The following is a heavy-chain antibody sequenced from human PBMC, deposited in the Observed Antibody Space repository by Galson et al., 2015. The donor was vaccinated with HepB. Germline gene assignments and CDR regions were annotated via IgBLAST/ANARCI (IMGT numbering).Heavy chain of an antibody. CDR2: ITYDGTNK. V-gene: IGHV3-30*04. CDR3: VKGGGYSAIRGRGGFDS. Sequence: SLRLSCAASGFTFNSYAMHWVRQAPRKGLQWVAVITYDGTNKFYARSVKGRFTISGDNSGNTLLLHMNSLRPEDTALYYCVKGGGYSAIRGRGGFDSWGQGALVTVSS. CDR1: GFTFNSYA. J-gene: IGHJ4*02. D-gene: IGHD5-12*01.